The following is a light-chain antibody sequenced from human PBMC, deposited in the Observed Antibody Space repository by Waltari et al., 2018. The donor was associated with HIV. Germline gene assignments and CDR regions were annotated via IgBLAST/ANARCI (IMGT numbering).Light chain of an antibody. CDR1: SSNIGAGYA. V-gene: IGLV1-40*01. J-gene: IGLJ2*01. Sequence: QSVLTQPPSVSGAPGQRVTISCTGSSSNIGAGYAVHGFQQLPGTAPKLVIYANDNRPSGVPDRFSGSKSGTSASLAITGLQAEDDADYYCQSYDSALSGSVFGGGTKLTVL. CDR3: QSYDSALSGSV. CDR2: AND.